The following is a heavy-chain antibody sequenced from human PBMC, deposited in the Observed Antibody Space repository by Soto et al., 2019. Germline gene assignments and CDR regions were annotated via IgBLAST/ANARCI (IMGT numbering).Heavy chain of an antibody. V-gene: IGHV1-69*13. J-gene: IGHJ5*02. CDR2: IIPIFGTA. CDR3: ARDQGILTGYAWFDP. D-gene: IGHD3-9*01. CDR1: GGTFGIYA. Sequence: SVEVSCKASGGTFGIYAIIWVRQAPGQGLEWMGGIIPIFGTANYAQKFQGRVTITADESTSTAYMELSSLRSEGTAVYYCARDQGILTGYAWFDPWGQGTLVTVSS.